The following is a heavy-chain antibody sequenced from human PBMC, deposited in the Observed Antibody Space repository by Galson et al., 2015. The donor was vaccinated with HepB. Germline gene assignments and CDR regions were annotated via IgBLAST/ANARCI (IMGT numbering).Heavy chain of an antibody. V-gene: IGHV3-53*01. CDR1: GFTVSSNY. J-gene: IGHJ6*03. Sequence: SLRLSCAASGFTVSSNYMSWVRQAPGKGLEWVSVIYSGGSTYYADSVKGRFTISRDNSKNTLYLQMNSLRAEDTAVYYCARVGDSKTTSIHKPNYYYYYMDVWGKGTTVTVSS. CDR3: ARVGDSKTTSIHKPNYYYYYMDV. CDR2: IYSGGST. D-gene: IGHD2-2*01.